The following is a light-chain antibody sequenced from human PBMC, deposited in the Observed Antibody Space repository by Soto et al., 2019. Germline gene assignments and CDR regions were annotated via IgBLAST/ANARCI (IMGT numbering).Light chain of an antibody. CDR1: QSISSY. CDR3: QQSHSTPHT. CDR2: AAS. Sequence: DIQMTQSPSSLSASVGDRVTITCRAGQSISSYLNWYQQRPGKAPKLLIYAASSLQSGVPSRFSGSGSGTDFTLTINTLQPEDFATYSCQQSHSTPHTFGQGTKLEIK. V-gene: IGKV1-39*01. J-gene: IGKJ2*01.